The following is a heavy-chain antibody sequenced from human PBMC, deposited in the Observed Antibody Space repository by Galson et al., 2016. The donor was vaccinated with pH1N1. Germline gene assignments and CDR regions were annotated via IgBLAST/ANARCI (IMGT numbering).Heavy chain of an antibody. D-gene: IGHD3-16*01. CDR3: AKESLPRATLGDFDS. V-gene: IGHV3-30*18. Sequence: SLRLSCAASGFTFSDYAIHWVRQAPGKGLEWVALISSDGSNKDYADSVKGRFIVSRDYSKTALQMNSLKAEDTAEYYCAKESLPRATLGDFDSWGQGSLVIVSS. CDR1: GFTFSDYA. J-gene: IGHJ4*02. CDR2: ISSDGSNK.